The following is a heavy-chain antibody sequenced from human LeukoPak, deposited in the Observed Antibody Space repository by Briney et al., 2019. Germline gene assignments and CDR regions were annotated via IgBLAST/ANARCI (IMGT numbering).Heavy chain of an antibody. CDR2: ISSSSSTI. V-gene: IGHV3-48*01. J-gene: IGHJ4*02. CDR3: ARDRYCSSTSCLDNYFDY. CDR1: GFTFSSYS. Sequence: GGSLRLSCAASGFTFSSYSMNWVRQAPGKGLEWVSYISSSSSTIYYADSVKGRFTISRDNAKNSLYLQMNSLRAEDTAVYYCARDRYCSSTSCLDNYFDYWGQGTLVTVSS. D-gene: IGHD2-2*01.